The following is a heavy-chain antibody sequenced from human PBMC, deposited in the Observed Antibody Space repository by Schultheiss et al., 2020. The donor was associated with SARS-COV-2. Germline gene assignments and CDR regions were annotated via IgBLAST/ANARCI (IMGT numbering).Heavy chain of an antibody. CDR3: AFYSSSSGSFDY. Sequence: SETLSLTCTVSGGSVSSGSYYWSWIRQPPGKGLEWIGEINHSGSTNYNPSLKSRVTISVDTSKNQFSLKLSSVTAADTAVYYCAFYSSSSGSFDYWGQGTLVTVSS. J-gene: IGHJ4*02. V-gene: IGHV4-39*07. D-gene: IGHD6-6*01. CDR2: INHSGST. CDR1: GGSVSSGSYY.